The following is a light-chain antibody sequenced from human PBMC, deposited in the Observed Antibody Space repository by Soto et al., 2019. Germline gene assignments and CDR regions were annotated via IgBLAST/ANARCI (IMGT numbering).Light chain of an antibody. CDR2: AAS. CDR1: QSNSSY. V-gene: IGKV1-39*01. J-gene: IGKJ1*01. Sequence: DIQMTQSPSSLSASVGDRVTITCRASQSNSSYLNWYQQKPGKAPKLLIYAASSLQSGFPSRFSGSGSGTDFTLTINSLQPEDFETYYCQQSYSAHRTFGQGTKVDIK. CDR3: QQSYSAHRT.